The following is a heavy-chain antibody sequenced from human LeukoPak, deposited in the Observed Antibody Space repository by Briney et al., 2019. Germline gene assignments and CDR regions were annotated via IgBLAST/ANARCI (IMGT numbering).Heavy chain of an antibody. D-gene: IGHD1-1*01. CDR1: GFTFTSIA. CDR3: AKGQELDDGVFDS. J-gene: IGHJ4*02. CDR2: IRGTGDST. V-gene: IGHV3-23*01. Sequence: GGSLRLSCAASGFTFTSIAMTWVRQAPGKGLEWVSTIRGTGDSTHYADSVKGRFIISRDKSKNMMYLQMNGLRAEDTAIYYCAKGQELDDGVFDSWGQGTLVTVSS.